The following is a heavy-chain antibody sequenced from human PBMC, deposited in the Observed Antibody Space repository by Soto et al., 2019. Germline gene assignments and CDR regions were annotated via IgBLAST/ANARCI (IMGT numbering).Heavy chain of an antibody. CDR2: IKQDESER. CDR1: GFTFSSYW. Sequence: EVQMVESGGGLVQPGGSLRLSCAASGFTFSSYWMSWVRQAPGKGLEWVANIKQDESERYYVVSVKGRFTIYRDNSKNSLYLQMNSLRAEDTAVYYCARTLGYSFAESFDYWRQGTLVTVSS. D-gene: IGHD5-18*01. CDR3: ARTLGYSFAESFDY. J-gene: IGHJ4*02. V-gene: IGHV3-7*04.